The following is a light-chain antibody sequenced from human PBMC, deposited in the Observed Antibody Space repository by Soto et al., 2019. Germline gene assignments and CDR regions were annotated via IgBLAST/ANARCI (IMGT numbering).Light chain of an antibody. Sequence: QSALTQPASVSGSPGQSITISCTGTSSDVGGYDYVSWYQQHPGKAPELMIYDVSNGPSGVSNRFSGSKSGNTASLTISGLQAEDEADYYCSSYTSSSTRVFGTGTKVTVL. CDR2: DVS. V-gene: IGLV2-14*03. CDR1: SSDVGGYDY. CDR3: SSYTSSSTRV. J-gene: IGLJ1*01.